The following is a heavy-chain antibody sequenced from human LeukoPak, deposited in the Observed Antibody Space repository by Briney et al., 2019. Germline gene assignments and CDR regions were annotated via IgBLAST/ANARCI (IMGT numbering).Heavy chain of an antibody. CDR3: ARDFDYDFWSGYSVTPSMGYFDY. D-gene: IGHD3-3*01. V-gene: IGHV3-48*01. CDR2: ISSSSRSI. J-gene: IGHJ4*02. CDR1: GFTFSSYS. Sequence: GGSLRLSCAASGFTFSSYSLNWVRQAPGKGLEWVSYISSSSRSIYYADSVKGRFTISRDNAKNSLYLQMNSLRAEDTVVYYCARDFDYDFWSGYSVTPSMGYFDYWGQGTLVTVSS.